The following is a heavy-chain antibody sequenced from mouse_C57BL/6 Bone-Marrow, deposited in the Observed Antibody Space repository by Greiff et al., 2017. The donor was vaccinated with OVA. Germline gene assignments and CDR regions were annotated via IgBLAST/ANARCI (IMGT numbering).Heavy chain of an antibody. D-gene: IGHD4-1*02. CDR2: ISDGGSYT. Sequence: EVQLVESGGGLVKPGGSLKLSCAASGFTFSSYAMSWVRQTPEKRLEWVATISDGGSYTYYPDNVKGRFTISRDNAKNNLYLQMSHLKSEDTAMYYCARDTNLYWYFDVWGTGTTVTVSS. V-gene: IGHV5-4*01. J-gene: IGHJ1*03. CDR3: ARDTNLYWYFDV. CDR1: GFTFSSYA.